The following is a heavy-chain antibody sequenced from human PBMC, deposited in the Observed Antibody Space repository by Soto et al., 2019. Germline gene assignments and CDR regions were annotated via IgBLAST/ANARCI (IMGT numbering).Heavy chain of an antibody. CDR2: ISGSGDNT. CDR3: AKDPLTVTPYFDY. Sequence: EVQVLESGGGLVQPGGSVRLSCAASAFTFSNYAMSWVRQAPGKGLEWVSTISGSGDNTDYVDSVKGRFTISSDNSKNTLYLQMNRLRAEDTAVYYCAKDPLTVTPYFDYWGQGTLVTVSS. J-gene: IGHJ4*02. V-gene: IGHV3-23*01. D-gene: IGHD4-17*01. CDR1: AFTFSNYA.